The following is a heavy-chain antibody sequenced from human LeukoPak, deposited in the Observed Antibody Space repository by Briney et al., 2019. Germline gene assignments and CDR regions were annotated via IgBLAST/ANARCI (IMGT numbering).Heavy chain of an antibody. Sequence: SETLSLTCTVSGGSISSSSYYWGWIRQPPGKGLEWIGSIYYSGSTYYNPSLKSRVTISVDTSKNQFSLKLSSVTAADTAVYYCARGGGGATLGKFGFDPWGQGTLVTVSS. D-gene: IGHD2-15*01. CDR2: IYYSGST. J-gene: IGHJ5*02. CDR1: GGSISSSSYY. CDR3: ARGGGGATLGKFGFDP. V-gene: IGHV4-39*07.